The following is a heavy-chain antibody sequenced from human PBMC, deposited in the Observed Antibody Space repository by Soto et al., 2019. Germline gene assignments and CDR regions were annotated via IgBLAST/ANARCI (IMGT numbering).Heavy chain of an antibody. Sequence: QVQVVQSGAEVTKPGASVKVSCKASGFAFNSHFMHWLRQAPGQGLECMGVISPSGDATAYGQQFRGRVTMTGETSTSACYRELCSRAAEETAVYYCARDWRYSSGRDYCGQGTLVIVSS. J-gene: IGHJ4*02. CDR1: GFAFNSHF. CDR3: ARDWRYSSGRDY. CDR2: ISPSGDAT. D-gene: IGHD6-19*01. V-gene: IGHV1-46*02.